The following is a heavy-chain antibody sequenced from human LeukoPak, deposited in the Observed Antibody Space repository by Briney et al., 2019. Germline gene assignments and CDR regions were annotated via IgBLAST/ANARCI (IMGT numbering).Heavy chain of an antibody. V-gene: IGHV1-69*04. CDR1: GGTFNSYA. D-gene: IGHD6-13*01. Sequence: SVKVSCKASGGTFNSYAFMWVRQAPGQGLEWMGRIIPMIGITNYAQKFQGRVTITADKSTSTAYMELSSLRSDDTAVYYCARAGIPAAASQDYWGQGTLVTVSS. J-gene: IGHJ4*02. CDR3: ARAGIPAAASQDY. CDR2: IIPMIGIT.